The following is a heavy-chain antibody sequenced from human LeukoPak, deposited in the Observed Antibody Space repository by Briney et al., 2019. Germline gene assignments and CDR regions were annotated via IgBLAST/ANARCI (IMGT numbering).Heavy chain of an antibody. CDR3: ARDVRVLTGYREPSDGFDI. D-gene: IGHD3-9*01. Sequence: SVKVSCKASGGTFSNYAISWVRQAPGQGLEWMGGIIPVFGTAHYAQKFQGRVTITADKYTTTAYMELSSLRSEDTAVYYCARDVRVLTGYREPSDGFDIRGQGTMVTVSS. CDR1: GGTFSNYA. V-gene: IGHV1-69*06. CDR2: IIPVFGTA. J-gene: IGHJ3*02.